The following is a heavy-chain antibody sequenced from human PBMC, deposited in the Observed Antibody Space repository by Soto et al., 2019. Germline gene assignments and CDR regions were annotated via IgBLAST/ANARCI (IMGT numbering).Heavy chain of an antibody. Sequence: SETLSLTCTVSGGSLSTSSYYWGWLRQPPGKGLEGIGSIYYSGSTYYNPSLKSRVTISVDTSKNQFSLKLSSVTAADTAVYYCARRLYYDSSGFEGGGMDVWGQGTTVT. D-gene: IGHD3-22*01. CDR2: IYYSGST. V-gene: IGHV4-39*01. CDR3: ARRLYYDSSGFEGGGMDV. CDR1: GGSLSTSSYY. J-gene: IGHJ6*02.